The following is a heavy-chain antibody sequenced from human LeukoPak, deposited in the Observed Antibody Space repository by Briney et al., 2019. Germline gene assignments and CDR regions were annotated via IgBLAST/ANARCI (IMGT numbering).Heavy chain of an antibody. J-gene: IGHJ4*02. CDR2: ISWNSGSI. CDR3: AKDYYYDSSAHFDY. Sequence: GGSLRLSCAASGFTFDDYAMHWVRQAPGKGLEWASGISWNSGSIGYADSVKGRFTISRDNAKDSLYLQMNSLRAGDTALYYCAKDYYYDSSAHFDYWGQGTLVTVSS. D-gene: IGHD3-22*01. V-gene: IGHV3-9*01. CDR1: GFTFDDYA.